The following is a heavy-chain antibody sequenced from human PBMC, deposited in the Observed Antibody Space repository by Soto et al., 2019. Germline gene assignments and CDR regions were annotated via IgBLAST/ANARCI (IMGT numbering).Heavy chain of an antibody. CDR3: TREGIRYYYDNSGSAY. D-gene: IGHD3-22*01. Sequence: PGGSLRLSCTASGFTFGDYAMSWVRQAPGEGLEWVGFIRSKAYGGTTEYAASVKGRFTISRDDSKSIAYLQMNSLKTEDTAVYYCTREGIRYYYDNSGSAYWGQGTLVTVSS. V-gene: IGHV3-49*04. CDR1: GFTFGDYA. J-gene: IGHJ4*02. CDR2: IRSKAYGGTT.